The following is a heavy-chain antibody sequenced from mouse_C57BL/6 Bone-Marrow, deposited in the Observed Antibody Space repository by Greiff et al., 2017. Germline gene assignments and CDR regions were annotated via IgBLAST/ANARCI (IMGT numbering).Heavy chain of an antibody. CDR3: AGDSSVRYYFDY. Sequence: QVQLQQSGAELAKPGASVKLSCKASGYTFTSYWMHWVKQGPGQGLEWIGYINPSSGYTKYNQKFKDKATLTADKSSSTAYMQLSSLTYEDSAVYYCAGDSSVRYYFDYWGQGTTLTVSS. D-gene: IGHD3-2*02. CDR1: GYTFTSYW. CDR2: INPSSGYT. J-gene: IGHJ2*01. V-gene: IGHV1-7*01.